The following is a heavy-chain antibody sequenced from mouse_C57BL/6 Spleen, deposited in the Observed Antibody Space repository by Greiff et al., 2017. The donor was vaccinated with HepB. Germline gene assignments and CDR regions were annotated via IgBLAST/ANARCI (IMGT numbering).Heavy chain of an antibody. J-gene: IGHJ2*01. CDR2: ISSGGSYT. Sequence: EVKLQESGGDLVKPGGSLKLSCAASGFTFSSYGMSWVRQTPDKRLEWVATISSGGSYTYYPDSVKGRFTISRDNAKNTLYLQMSSLKSEDTAMYYCARQGVKVYFDYWGQGTTLTVSS. CDR1: GFTFSSYG. CDR3: ARQGVKVYFDY. V-gene: IGHV5-6*01. D-gene: IGHD2-2*01.